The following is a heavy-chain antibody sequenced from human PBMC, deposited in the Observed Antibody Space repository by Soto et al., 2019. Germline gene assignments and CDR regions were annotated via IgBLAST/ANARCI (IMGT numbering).Heavy chain of an antibody. Sequence: GGSLRLSCAASGFTFSSYAMHWVRQAPGKGLEWVAVISYDGSNKYYADSVKGRFTISRDNSKNTLYLQLNSLRAEDTAVYYCARQEFSGYYYYFDYWGQGTLVTVSS. CDR1: GFTFSSYA. D-gene: IGHD3-22*01. CDR3: ARQEFSGYYYYFDY. CDR2: ISYDGSNK. V-gene: IGHV3-30-3*01. J-gene: IGHJ4*02.